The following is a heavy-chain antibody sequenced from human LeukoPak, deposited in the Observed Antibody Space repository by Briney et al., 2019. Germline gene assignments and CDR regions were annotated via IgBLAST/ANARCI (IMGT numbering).Heavy chain of an antibody. Sequence: GGSLRLSCAASGFTVSSNYMTWVRQAPGKGLEWVSVIYSGGITYYADSVKGRFTTSRDNAKNSLYLQMNSLRAEDTAVYHCARVGSIAAAGTPDYWGQGTLVTVSS. V-gene: IGHV3-53*01. D-gene: IGHD6-13*01. CDR1: GFTVSSNY. CDR3: ARVGSIAAAGTPDY. J-gene: IGHJ4*02. CDR2: IYSGGIT.